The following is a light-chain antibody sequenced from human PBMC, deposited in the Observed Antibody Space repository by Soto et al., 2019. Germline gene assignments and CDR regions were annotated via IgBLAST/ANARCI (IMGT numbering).Light chain of an antibody. CDR1: SSDVGSYNL. Sequence: QSLRSHPASVSSSPGQSITIPCTGTSSDVGSYNLVSWFQQHPGKVPKLLIYEGTKRPSGLSDRFSGSKSGNTASLTISGLQAEEEADHYCYSYAGETLYVFGTGTKVTVL. CDR3: YSYAGETLYV. J-gene: IGLJ1*01. V-gene: IGLV2-23*01. CDR2: EGT.